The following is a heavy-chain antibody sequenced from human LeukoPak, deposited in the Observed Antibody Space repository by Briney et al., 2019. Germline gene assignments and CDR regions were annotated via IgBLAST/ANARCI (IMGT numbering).Heavy chain of an antibody. V-gene: IGHV3-48*01. J-gene: IGHJ4*02. CDR1: GFTFSSYS. CDR3: ARDEMITYYDFWSGYYTPSKLDY. D-gene: IGHD3-3*01. CDR2: ISSSSSTI. Sequence: GGSLRLSCAASGFTFSSYSMNWVHQAPGKGLEWVSYISSSSSTIYYADSVKGRFTISRDNAKNSLYLQMNSLRAEDTAVYYCARDEMITYYDFWSGYYTPSKLDYWGQGTLVTVSS.